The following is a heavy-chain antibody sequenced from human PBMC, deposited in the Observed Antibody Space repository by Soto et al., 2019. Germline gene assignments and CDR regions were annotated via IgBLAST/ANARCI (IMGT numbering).Heavy chain of an antibody. CDR1: GFPFTNYW. V-gene: IGHV3-74*01. CDR2: ISPDGSDV. J-gene: IGHJ4*02. CDR3: ACWGNIVPVAPSDFDR. Sequence: GALIAACSASGFPFTNYWMNWVRQTAGKGLMWVSRISPDGSDVGYADSVEGRFTVSRDNAKNTLYLQMHSLRAEDTAMYYCACWGNIVPVAPSDFDRWGQGTLVTVSS. D-gene: IGHD3-16*01.